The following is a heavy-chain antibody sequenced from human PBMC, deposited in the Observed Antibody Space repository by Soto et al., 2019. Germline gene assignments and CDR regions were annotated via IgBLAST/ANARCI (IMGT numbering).Heavy chain of an antibody. J-gene: IGHJ6*02. D-gene: IGHD2-15*01. V-gene: IGHV4-59*01. Sequence: SETLSLTCTVSGGSISSYYWSWIRQPPGKGLEWIGCFYYSGSTNYNPSLKSRVTISVDTSKNQFSLKLSSVTAADTAVYYCARAPSGPTYYYYGMDVWGQGTTVT. CDR1: GGSISSYY. CDR3: ARAPSGPTYYYYGMDV. CDR2: FYYSGST.